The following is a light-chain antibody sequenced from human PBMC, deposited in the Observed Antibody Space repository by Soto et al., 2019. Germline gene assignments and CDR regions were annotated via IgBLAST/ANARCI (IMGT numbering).Light chain of an antibody. CDR2: TAS. V-gene: IGKV1-17*01. CDR3: LQNNSYPVT. CDR1: QGIRHD. J-gene: IGKJ1*01. Sequence: DIQMTQSPSSLSASVGDRVTITCRASQGIRHDLGWYQQKPGKAPKRRIYTASSLQSGVPPRFSGSGSGTKFTLTISCLQPEDFATYYCLQNNSYPVTFGQGTKVEIK.